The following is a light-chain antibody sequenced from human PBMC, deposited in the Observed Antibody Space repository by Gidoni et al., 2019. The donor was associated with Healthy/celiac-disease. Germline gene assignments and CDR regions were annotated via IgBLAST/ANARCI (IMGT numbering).Light chain of an antibody. CDR2: AAS. CDR3: QQSYNTPLT. V-gene: IGKV1-39*01. J-gene: IGKJ1*01. Sequence: IQMTQSPSSLSASVGDRVTITCRASQSISSYLNWYQQKPGKAPKLLIYAASSLHSGVPARFSGSGSGTDFTLTISSLQPEDFATYYCQQSYNTPLTFGQGTKVEIK. CDR1: QSISSY.